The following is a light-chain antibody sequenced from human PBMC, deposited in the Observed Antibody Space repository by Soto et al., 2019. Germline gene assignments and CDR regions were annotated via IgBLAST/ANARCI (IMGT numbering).Light chain of an antibody. CDR1: SSNIGAGYD. V-gene: IGLV1-40*01. CDR2: GNS. Sequence: QSALTQPPSVSGAPGQRVTISCTGSSSNIGAGYDVHWYQQLPGTAPKLLIYGNSNRPSGVPDRFSGSKSGTSASLAITGLQAEDEADYYCQSYDSSRSGNVVFGGGTKVTVL. CDR3: QSYDSSRSGNVV. J-gene: IGLJ2*01.